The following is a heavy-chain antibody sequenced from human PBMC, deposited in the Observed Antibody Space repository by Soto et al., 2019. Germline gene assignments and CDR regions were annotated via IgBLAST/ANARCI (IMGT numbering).Heavy chain of an antibody. D-gene: IGHD2-15*01. CDR2: IIPIFGTA. J-gene: IGHJ4*02. CDR3: AGQGYCSGGSCYASIDY. CDR1: GGTFSSYA. Sequence: ASVKVSCKASGGTFSSYAISWVRQAPGQGLEWMGGIIPIFGTANYAQKFQGRVTITADESTSTAYMELSSLRSEDTAVYYCAGQGYCSGGSCYASIDYWGQGTLVTVSS. V-gene: IGHV1-69*13.